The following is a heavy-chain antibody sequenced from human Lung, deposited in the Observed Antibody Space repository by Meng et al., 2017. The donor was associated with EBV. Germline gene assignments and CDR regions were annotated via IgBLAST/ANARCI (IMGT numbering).Heavy chain of an antibody. J-gene: IGHJ4*02. CDR3: ARDPYATGWAG. CDR2: IYHSGGT. V-gene: IGHV4-4*02. CDR1: GGSISISTW. Sequence: QMKLQESGPGRVKPSGTLSFTCAVAGGSISISTWWSWVRQPPGKGLEWIGEIYHSGGTNYNPSLRGRVTISLDKSKNQFSLTLRSVTAADTAVYYCARDPYATGWAGWGQGTLVTVSS. D-gene: IGHD6-19*01.